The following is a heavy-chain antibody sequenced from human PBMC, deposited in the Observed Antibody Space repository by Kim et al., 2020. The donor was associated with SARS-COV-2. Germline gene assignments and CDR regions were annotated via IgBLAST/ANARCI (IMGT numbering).Heavy chain of an antibody. CDR2: ISSSSSTI. Sequence: GGSLRLSCAASGFTFSSYSMNWVRQAPGKGLEWLSYISSSSSTIFYADSVKGRFTISRDNAKNSLYLQMNSLRDEYTAVYYCAREGAPSSSYWGQGTLVTVSS. V-gene: IGHV3-48*02. D-gene: IGHD6-6*01. CDR3: AREGAPSSSY. J-gene: IGHJ4*02. CDR1: GFTFSSYS.